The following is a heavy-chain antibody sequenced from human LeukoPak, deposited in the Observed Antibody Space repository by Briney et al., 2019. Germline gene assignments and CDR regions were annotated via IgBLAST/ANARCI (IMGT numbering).Heavy chain of an antibody. CDR2: MSPNSGNT. Sequence: GASVKVSCKASGYTFTSYDINWVRQATGQGLEWMGWMSPNSGNTGYAQKFQGRVTMTRNTSISTAYMELSSLRSEDTAVYYCARDAHTTNYYYYYMDVWGKGTTVTVSS. CDR3: ARDAHTTNYYYYYMDV. CDR1: GYTFTSYD. J-gene: IGHJ6*03. V-gene: IGHV1-8*01. D-gene: IGHD1-1*01.